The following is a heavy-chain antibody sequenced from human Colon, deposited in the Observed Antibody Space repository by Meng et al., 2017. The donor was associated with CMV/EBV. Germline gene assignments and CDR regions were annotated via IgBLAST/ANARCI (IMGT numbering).Heavy chain of an antibody. CDR1: GASISSGGYY. Sequence: SGASISSGGYYWSWIRQRPGRGLEWIGYIYDSENAFYTQSVKSRITMSVDSSQNHFSLWLTSVTAADTAVYYCARATVVVATRVFDIWGQGTMVTVSS. J-gene: IGHJ3*02. CDR2: IYDSENA. V-gene: IGHV4-31*02. CDR3: ARATVVVATRVFDI. D-gene: IGHD2-21*01.